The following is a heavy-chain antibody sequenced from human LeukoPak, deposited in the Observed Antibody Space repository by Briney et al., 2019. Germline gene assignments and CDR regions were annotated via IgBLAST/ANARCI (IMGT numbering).Heavy chain of an antibody. D-gene: IGHD6-19*01. Sequence: PGWSLRLSCTASGFIFSNYAMAWVRQAPGKGLQWVSVISGGGGSTYYADSVKGRFTISRDNSKITVYMQMNSLRAEDTAVYYCAREVAAGFDYWGPGTLVTVSS. J-gene: IGHJ4*02. V-gene: IGHV3-23*01. CDR1: GFIFSNYA. CDR3: AREVAAGFDY. CDR2: ISGGGGST.